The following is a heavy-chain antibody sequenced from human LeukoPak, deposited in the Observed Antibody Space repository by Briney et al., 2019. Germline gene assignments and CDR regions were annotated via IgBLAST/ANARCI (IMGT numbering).Heavy chain of an antibody. CDR2: FYNSGST. J-gene: IGHJ4*02. Sequence: SETLSLTCSVSGASISNYYWSWIRQPAGKGLGFIGLFYNSGSTNCNPSLKSRVTMSVDTSKNQFSLKLCSVTAADTAVYYCARVGDYALKDWGQGTLVTVSS. V-gene: IGHV4-4*07. CDR1: GASISNYY. D-gene: IGHD3-16*01. CDR3: ARVGDYALKD.